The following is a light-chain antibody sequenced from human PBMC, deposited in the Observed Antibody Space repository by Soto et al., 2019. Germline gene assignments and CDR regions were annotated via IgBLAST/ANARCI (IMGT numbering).Light chain of an antibody. J-gene: IGKJ2*01. CDR3: QQSYTTPMA. Sequence: DIQMTQSPSSLSASVGDRVTITCRASQSISTYLNWYKQKPGKAPKLLIYAASSLQTGVPSRFSGSGSGTGFTLTISSLQPEDFATYYCQQSYTTPMAFGPGTKLEIK. CDR2: AAS. V-gene: IGKV1-39*01. CDR1: QSISTY.